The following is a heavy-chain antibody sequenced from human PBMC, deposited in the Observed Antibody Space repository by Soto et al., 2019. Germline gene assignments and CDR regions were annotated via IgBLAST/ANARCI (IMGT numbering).Heavy chain of an antibody. CDR1: GYSFSKFW. CDR2: IYPGDSDT. D-gene: IGHD3-16*02. V-gene: IGHV5-51*01. CDR3: ARQIGIVSDGMDV. J-gene: IGHJ6*02. Sequence: PGESLKISCQGSGYSFSKFWIGWLRRTPEKGLEWMALIYPGDSDTKYSPSFQGQVTVSADKSISTAYLQWSSLKASDTAMYYCARQIGIVSDGMDVWGQGNTVTVSS.